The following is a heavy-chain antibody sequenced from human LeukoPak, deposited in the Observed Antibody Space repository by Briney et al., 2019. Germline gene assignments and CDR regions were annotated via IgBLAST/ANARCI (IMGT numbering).Heavy chain of an antibody. V-gene: IGHV4-30-4*01. Sequence: SETLSLTCTVSGGSISSGDYSWRWIRQPPGKGLEWIGYIYYSGSTYYNPSLKSRVTISVDTSKNQFSLKLSSVTAADTAVYYCASLAAVYYYYGMDVWGQGTTVTVSS. CDR2: IYYSGST. CDR3: ASLAAVYYYYGMDV. J-gene: IGHJ6*02. CDR1: GGSISSGDYS. D-gene: IGHD6-13*01.